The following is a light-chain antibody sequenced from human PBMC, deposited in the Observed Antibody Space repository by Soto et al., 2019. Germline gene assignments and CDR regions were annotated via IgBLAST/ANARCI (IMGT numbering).Light chain of an antibody. Sequence: QSALTQPASVSGSPGQSITISCSGTSRDVGGYNYVSWYQQHPGKAPKLIIYEVSNRPSGVSNRFSGSKSGNTASLTISGLRAEDEADYYCSSYSTSSTPVLFGGGTKLTVL. CDR2: EVS. V-gene: IGLV2-14*01. CDR3: SSYSTSSTPVL. CDR1: SRDVGGYNY. J-gene: IGLJ2*01.